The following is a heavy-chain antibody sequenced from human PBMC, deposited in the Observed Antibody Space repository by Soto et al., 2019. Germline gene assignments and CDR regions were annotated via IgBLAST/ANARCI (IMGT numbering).Heavy chain of an antibody. CDR2: IYYSGST. Sequence: PSETLSITCTVSGGSISSGDYYGSWIRQPPGKGLEWIGYIYYSGSTYYNPSLKSRVTISVDTSKNQFSLKLSSVTAADTAVYYCARHDYGDYGWFDPWGQGTLVTVSS. CDR3: ARHDYGDYGWFDP. CDR1: GGSISSGDYY. D-gene: IGHD4-17*01. J-gene: IGHJ5*02. V-gene: IGHV4-30-4*01.